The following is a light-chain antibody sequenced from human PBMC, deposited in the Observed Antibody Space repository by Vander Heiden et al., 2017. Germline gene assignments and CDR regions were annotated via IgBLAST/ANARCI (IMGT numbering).Light chain of an antibody. V-gene: IGKV1-39*01. J-gene: IGKJ2*01. Sequence: DIQMTQSPSSLSASVGDRVTITCRASQSISSYLNWYQQKPGKAPKLLIYAASSLQSGVPSRFSGSGSGTGFTLTISSLQPEDFATYYCQQSDSTLYTFGQGTKLEIK. CDR2: AAS. CDR3: QQSDSTLYT. CDR1: QSISSY.